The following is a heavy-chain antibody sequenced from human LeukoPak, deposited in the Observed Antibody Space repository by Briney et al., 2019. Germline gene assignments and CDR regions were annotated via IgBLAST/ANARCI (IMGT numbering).Heavy chain of an antibody. Sequence: PSETLSLTCTVSGGSISSGSYYWSWIRQPAGKGLEWIGRIYTSGSTNYNPSLKSRVTISVDTSKNQFSLKLSSVTAADTAVYYCARGDFWSGYVDYWGQGTLVTVSS. V-gene: IGHV4-61*02. CDR1: GGSISSGSYY. CDR3: ARGDFWSGYVDY. J-gene: IGHJ4*02. CDR2: IYTSGST. D-gene: IGHD3-3*01.